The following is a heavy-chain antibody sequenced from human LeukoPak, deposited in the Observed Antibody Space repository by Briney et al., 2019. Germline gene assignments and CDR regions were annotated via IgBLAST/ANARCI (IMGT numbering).Heavy chain of an antibody. J-gene: IGHJ4*02. CDR2: ISGSGGST. D-gene: IGHD3-22*01. CDR3: AKLDSSGYLGYFDY. CDR1: GFAFSSYA. V-gene: IGHV3-23*01. Sequence: PGGSLRLSCAASGFAFSSYAMSWVRQAPGKGLEWVSAISGSGGSTYYADSVKGRFTISRDNSKNTLYLQMNSLRAEDTAVYYCAKLDSSGYLGYFDYWGQGTLVTVSS.